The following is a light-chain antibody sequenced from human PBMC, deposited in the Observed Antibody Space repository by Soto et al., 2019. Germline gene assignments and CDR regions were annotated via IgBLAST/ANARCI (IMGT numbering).Light chain of an antibody. CDR2: GNN. Sequence: QSVLTQPPSVSGAPGQRVTISCTGSSSDIGAGYDVHWYQQFPGTAPKLLIYGNNNRPSGVPDRFSGSKSGTSASLAITGLQAEDEADYYCQSYDSSLSGYVMFGGGTKVTVL. J-gene: IGLJ3*02. CDR3: QSYDSSLSGYVM. CDR1: SSDIGAGYD. V-gene: IGLV1-40*01.